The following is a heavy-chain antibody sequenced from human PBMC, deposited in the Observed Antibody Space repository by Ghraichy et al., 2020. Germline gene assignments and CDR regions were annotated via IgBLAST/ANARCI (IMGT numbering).Heavy chain of an antibody. CDR1: GYTFTIYD. J-gene: IGHJ6*02. CDR3: ARGDDFWSGYYYYGMDV. D-gene: IGHD3-3*01. Sequence: ASVKVSCKASGYTFTIYDINWVRQATGQGLEWMGWMNPNSGNTGYAQKFQGRVTITRNTSISTAYMELSSLRSEDTAVYYCARGDDFWSGYYYYGMDVWGQGTTVTVSS. V-gene: IGHV1-8*03. CDR2: MNPNSGNT.